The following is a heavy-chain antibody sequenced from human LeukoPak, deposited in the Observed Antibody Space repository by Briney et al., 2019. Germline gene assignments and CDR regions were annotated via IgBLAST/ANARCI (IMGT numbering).Heavy chain of an antibody. J-gene: IGHJ4*02. Sequence: GGSLRLSCAASGFTFSSYAMSWVRQALGKGLEWVSAISGSGGSTYYADSVKGRFTISRDNSKSTVYLQMNSLRAEDTAVYYCAKRGRIVGASSFDYWGQGTLVTVSS. CDR3: AKRGRIVGASSFDY. CDR1: GFTFSSYA. D-gene: IGHD1-26*01. V-gene: IGHV3-23*01. CDR2: ISGSGGST.